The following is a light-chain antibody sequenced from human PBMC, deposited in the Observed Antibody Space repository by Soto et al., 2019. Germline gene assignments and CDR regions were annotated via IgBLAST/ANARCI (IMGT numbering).Light chain of an antibody. CDR2: DAS. CDR3: QQYDSFSVWT. CDR1: QGISGW. Sequence: DIQMTQSPSTLSASVGDRVTITCRASQGISGWLAWYQQKAGKAPRLLIFDASSLMSGVPSRFSGSGYGTEFTRTINRLQPDDSATYYCQQYDSFSVWTFGQGTKVEIK. J-gene: IGKJ1*01. V-gene: IGKV1-5*01.